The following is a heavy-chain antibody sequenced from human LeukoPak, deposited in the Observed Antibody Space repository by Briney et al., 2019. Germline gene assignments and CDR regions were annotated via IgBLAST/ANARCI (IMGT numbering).Heavy chain of an antibody. J-gene: IGHJ5*02. Sequence: SETLSLTCTVSGLSISSSDYYWAWIRQPPGTDLEWIGIIYYTGTTYYNPSLTSRVTISVDTSKNQFSLRLGSVTAADTAVYYCARLAYYYSTIRRPNWFDPWGQGTLVTVSS. V-gene: IGHV4-39*01. CDR1: GLSISSSDYY. CDR3: ARLAYYYSTIRRPNWFDP. CDR2: IYYTGTT. D-gene: IGHD2/OR15-2a*01.